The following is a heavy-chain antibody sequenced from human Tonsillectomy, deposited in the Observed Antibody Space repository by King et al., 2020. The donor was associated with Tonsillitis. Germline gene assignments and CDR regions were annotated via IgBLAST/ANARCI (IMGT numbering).Heavy chain of an antibody. CDR2: IRYDGSNK. Sequence: VQLVESGGGVVQPGGSLRLSCAASGFTFSSYGMHWVRQAPGKGLEWVAFIRYDGSNKYYADSVKGRFTISRDNSKNTLYLQMNSLRAEDTAVYYCAKDLWLRYFDWSGDFDYWGQGTLVTVSS. J-gene: IGHJ4*02. CDR3: AKDLWLRYFDWSGDFDY. V-gene: IGHV3-30*02. CDR1: GFTFSSYG. D-gene: IGHD3-9*01.